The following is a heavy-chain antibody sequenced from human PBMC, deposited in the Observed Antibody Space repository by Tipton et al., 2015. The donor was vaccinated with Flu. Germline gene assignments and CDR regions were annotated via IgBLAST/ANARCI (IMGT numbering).Heavy chain of an antibody. CDR2: IFPGDSDT. CDR3: ARGDYGVESYYYMDV. Sequence: QLVQSGAEVKKPGESLKISCQGSEYSFINSWIAWVRQMPGEGLEWMGVIFPGDSDTRYSPSFQGHVTISADKSIRTAYLQWNSLKASDTAMYYCARGDYGVESYYYMDVWGSGTTVTVSS. V-gene: IGHV5-51*03. CDR1: EYSFINSW. J-gene: IGHJ6*03. D-gene: IGHD4-17*01.